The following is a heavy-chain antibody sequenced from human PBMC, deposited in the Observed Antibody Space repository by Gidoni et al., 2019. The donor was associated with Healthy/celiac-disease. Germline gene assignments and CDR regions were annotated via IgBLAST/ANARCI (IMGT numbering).Heavy chain of an antibody. J-gene: IGHJ4*02. CDR2: INPSGGST. CDR1: GYTFTSYY. CDR3: ARGRTRGYSYGLGNLDFDY. Sequence: ASGYTFTSYYMHWVRQAPGQGLEWMGIINPSGGSTSYAQKFQGRVTMTRDTSTSTVYMELSSLRSEDTAVYYCARGRTRGYSYGLGNLDFDYWGQGTLVTVSS. D-gene: IGHD5-18*01. V-gene: IGHV1-46*01.